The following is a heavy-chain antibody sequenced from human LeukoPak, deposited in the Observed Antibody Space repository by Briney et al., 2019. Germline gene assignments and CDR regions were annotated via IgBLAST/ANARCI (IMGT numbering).Heavy chain of an antibody. CDR1: GFTFSNYA. D-gene: IGHD3-10*01. J-gene: IGHJ4*02. CDR3: AKDRDYKDKSTWRTFDY. Sequence: GGSLRLSCAASGFTFSNYAMSWVRQAPGKGLEWVSGISGSGDTTYYADSVKGRFTISRDNSKNMVYLQMNSLRTDDTAIYYCAKDRDYKDKSTWRTFDYWGRGTLVTVSS. CDR2: ISGSGDTT. V-gene: IGHV3-23*01.